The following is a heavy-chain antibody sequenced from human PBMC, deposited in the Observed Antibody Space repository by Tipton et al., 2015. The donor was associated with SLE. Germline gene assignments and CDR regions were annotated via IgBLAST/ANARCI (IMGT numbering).Heavy chain of an antibody. CDR2: INPDGGDT. Sequence: QLVQSGAEVKNSGASVKVSCQASGYTFSDYYIHWVRQAPGQGMEWMGWINPDGGDTKYAQRFQGRVTMTMDTSLNTAYMELSSLKSDDTAVFFCARDAFPPDASDVWGQGTVVTVSS. V-gene: IGHV1-2*02. CDR3: ARDAFPPDASDV. J-gene: IGHJ3*01. CDR1: GYTFSDYY.